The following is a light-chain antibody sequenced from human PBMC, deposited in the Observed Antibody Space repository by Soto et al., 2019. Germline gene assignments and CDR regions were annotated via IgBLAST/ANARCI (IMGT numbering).Light chain of an antibody. J-gene: IGLJ1*01. V-gene: IGLV1-40*01. Sequence: QSALTQPPSVSGAPGQRVTISCTGSSSNIGAGYDVHWYQQLPGTAPKLLIYGNSNRPSGVPDRFSGSKSGTSASLAITGLQAEDEADYYCQSYDSSLSGWVFGTGTKATFL. CDR2: GNS. CDR3: QSYDSSLSGWV. CDR1: SSNIGAGYD.